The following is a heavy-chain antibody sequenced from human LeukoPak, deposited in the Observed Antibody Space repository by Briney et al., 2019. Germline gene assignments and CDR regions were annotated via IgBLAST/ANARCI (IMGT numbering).Heavy chain of an antibody. CDR1: GFTFSSYA. CDR2: ISGSGGST. D-gene: IGHD6-13*01. CDR3: AKASVIYSSSWYHFDY. V-gene: IGHV3-23*01. J-gene: IGHJ4*02. Sequence: AGGSLRLSCAASGFTFSSYAMSWVRQAPGKGLEWVSAISGSGGSTYYADSVKGRFTISRDNSKNTLYLQMNSPRAEDTAVYYCAKASVIYSSSWYHFDYWGQGTLVTVSS.